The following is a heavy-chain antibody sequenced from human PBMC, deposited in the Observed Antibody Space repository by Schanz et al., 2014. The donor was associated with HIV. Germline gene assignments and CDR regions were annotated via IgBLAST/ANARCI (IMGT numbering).Heavy chain of an antibody. CDR2: IWYDGSYK. Sequence: VQLLESGGGLVQPGGSLRLSCAASGFTFRSYGMHWVRQAPGKGLEWVAVIWYDGSYKYYADSVKGRFTISRDNPKNTLYLQMNSLRAEDTAVYYCARRDYGDYYYYYGMDVWGQGTTVTVSS. V-gene: IGHV3-33*01. CDR1: GFTFRSYG. J-gene: IGHJ6*02. CDR3: ARRDYGDYYYYYGMDV. D-gene: IGHD4-17*01.